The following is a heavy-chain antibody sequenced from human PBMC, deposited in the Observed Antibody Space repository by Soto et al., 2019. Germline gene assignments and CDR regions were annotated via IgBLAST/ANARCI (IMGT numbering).Heavy chain of an antibody. Sequence: XSVKVSCKASGYTFTVYYRDWVRQAPGQGLECMGWINPKSGGTIYPQKFQGRVTMTWDTSISTAYMALTRLRSDDTAVYYCARHLEKGGGSAGFDYWGQGTLVTVSS. V-gene: IGHV1-2*02. CDR1: GYTFTVYY. J-gene: IGHJ4*02. CDR3: ARHLEKGGGSAGFDY. D-gene: IGHD1-26*01. CDR2: INPKSGGT.